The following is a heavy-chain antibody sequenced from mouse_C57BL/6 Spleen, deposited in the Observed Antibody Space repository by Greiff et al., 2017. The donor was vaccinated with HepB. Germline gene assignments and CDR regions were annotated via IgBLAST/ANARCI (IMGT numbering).Heavy chain of an antibody. D-gene: IGHD2-1*01. CDR1: GFTFSDYG. CDR3: ARGGNPSWFAY. Sequence: EVHLVESGGGLVKPGGSLKLSCAASGFTFSDYGMHWVRQAPEKGLEWVAYISSGSSTSYYADTVKGRFTISRDNAKNTLFLQMTSLRSEDTAMYYCARGGNPSWFAYWGQGTLVTVSA. V-gene: IGHV5-17*01. CDR2: ISSGSSTS. J-gene: IGHJ3*01.